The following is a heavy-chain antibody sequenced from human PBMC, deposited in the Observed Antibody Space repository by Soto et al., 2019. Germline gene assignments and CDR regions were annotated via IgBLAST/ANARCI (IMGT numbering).Heavy chain of an antibody. J-gene: IGHJ4*02. Sequence: GGSLRLSYAASGFTFSSYSMNWARQAPGKGLEWVSSISSSSSSYIYYADSVKGRFTISRDNAKNSLYLQMNSLRAEDTAVYYCARAGVGIAVAGTFDYWGQGTLVTVSS. CDR1: GFTFSSYS. CDR3: ARAGVGIAVAGTFDY. CDR2: ISSSSSSYI. D-gene: IGHD6-19*01. V-gene: IGHV3-21*01.